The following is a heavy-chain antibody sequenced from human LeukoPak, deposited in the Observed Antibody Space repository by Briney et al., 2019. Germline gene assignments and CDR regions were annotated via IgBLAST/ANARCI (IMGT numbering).Heavy chain of an antibody. CDR1: GFTFDDYA. Sequence: GRSLRLSCAASGFTFDDYAMHWVRQAPGKGLEWVSGISWNSGSIGYADSVKGRFTISRDNAKNSLCLQMNSLRAEDTALYYCAKEISITGTSAYDYWGQGTLVTVSS. CDR3: AKEISITGTSAYDY. CDR2: ISWNSGSI. V-gene: IGHV3-9*01. D-gene: IGHD1-20*01. J-gene: IGHJ4*02.